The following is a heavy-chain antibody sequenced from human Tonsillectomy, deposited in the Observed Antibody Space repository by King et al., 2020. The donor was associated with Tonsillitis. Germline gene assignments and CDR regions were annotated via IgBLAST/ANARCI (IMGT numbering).Heavy chain of an antibody. D-gene: IGHD3-3*01. V-gene: IGHV3-30*04. CDR1: GFTFSSYA. J-gene: IGHJ5*02. CDR3: AREDARPYYDFWSGYYTSTSDNWFDP. Sequence: VQLVESGGGVVQPGRSLRLSCAASGFTFSSYAMHWVRQAPRKGLEWVAVISYDGSNKYYADSVKGRFTISRDNSKNTLYLQMNSLRAEDTAVYYCAREDARPYYDFWSGYYTSTSDNWFDPWGQGTLVTVSS. CDR2: ISYDGSNK.